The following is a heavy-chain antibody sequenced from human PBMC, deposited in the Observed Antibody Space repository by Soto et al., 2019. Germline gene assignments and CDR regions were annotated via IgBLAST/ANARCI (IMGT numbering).Heavy chain of an antibody. D-gene: IGHD1-1*01. CDR3: AREKVGTTFFDN. CDR1: GFAISRGYY. CDR2: IYPSVSS. V-gene: IGHV4-38-2*02. Sequence: SETLSLTCSVAGFAISRGYYWSWVRQPPGKGLEWIGSIYPSVSSYHNPSFETRVRLSIDTSKNQFTLSLTSVTAADTALYYCAREKVGTTFFDNWGQGIQVTVSS. J-gene: IGHJ4*02.